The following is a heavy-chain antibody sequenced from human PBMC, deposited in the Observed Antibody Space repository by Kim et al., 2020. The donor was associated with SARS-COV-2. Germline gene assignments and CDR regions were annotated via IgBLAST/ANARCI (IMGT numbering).Heavy chain of an antibody. Sequence: GFSLILSFSSSVITFIIYTMNFFLQAPGKGLYFVSYISSSSYYIYYSDSVKVRFTISRYNAKNSLYLQMNSLRSEDTAVYYCASRYCSSSSCSRPTPFD. D-gene: IGHD2-2*01. V-gene: IGHV3-21*01. CDR1: VITFIIYT. CDR3: ASRYCSSSSCSRPTPFD. J-gene: IGHJ5*01. CDR2: ISSSSYYI.